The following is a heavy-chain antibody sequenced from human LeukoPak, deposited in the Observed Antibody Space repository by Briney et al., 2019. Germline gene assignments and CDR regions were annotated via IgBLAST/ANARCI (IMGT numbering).Heavy chain of an antibody. CDR2: INHSGGT. CDR3: ARDLDSSGYKWFDP. CDR1: GGSFSGYY. Sequence: SETLSLTCDVYGGSFSGYYWSWIRQSPGKGLEWIGEINHSGGTNYNPSLESRVAISVDTSKDQFSLKLSSVTAADTAVYYCARDLDSSGYKWFDPWGQGTLVTVSS. J-gene: IGHJ5*02. V-gene: IGHV4-34*01. D-gene: IGHD3-22*01.